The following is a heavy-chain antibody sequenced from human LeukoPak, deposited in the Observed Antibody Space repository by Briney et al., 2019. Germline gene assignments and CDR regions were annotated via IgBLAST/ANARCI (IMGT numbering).Heavy chain of an antibody. D-gene: IGHD3-3*01. CDR2: IKQDGSEK. Sequence: GGSLRRSCAASGFTFSSYWMSWVRQAPGKGLEWVANIKQDGSEKYYVDSVKGRFTISRDNAKNSLYLQMNSLRAEDTAVYYCATSGSISITIFGVVIEPFDYWGQGTLVTVSS. CDR1: GFTFSSYW. CDR3: ATSGSISITIFGVVIEPFDY. V-gene: IGHV3-7*01. J-gene: IGHJ4*02.